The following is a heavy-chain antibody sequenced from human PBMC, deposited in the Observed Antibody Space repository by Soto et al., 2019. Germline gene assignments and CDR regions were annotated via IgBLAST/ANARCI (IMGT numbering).Heavy chain of an antibody. CDR3: ARALYGAPGFDY. CDR1: GGSISSYY. V-gene: IGHV4-4*07. CDR2: IYTSWST. D-gene: IGHD3-3*01. J-gene: IGHJ4*02. Sequence: SETLSLTCTVSGGSISSYYWIWIRQPAGKGLEWVGRIYTSWSTNYNPSLKSRATLSVDTSKNQFSLKLSSLTAADTAVYYCARALYGAPGFDYCGQGPLVTVSS.